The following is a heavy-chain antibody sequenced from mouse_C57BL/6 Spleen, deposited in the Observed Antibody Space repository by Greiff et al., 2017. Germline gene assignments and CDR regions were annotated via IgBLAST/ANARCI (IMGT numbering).Heavy chain of an antibody. CDR1: GYTFTDYY. J-gene: IGHJ2*01. Sequence: VQLQQSGPVLVKPGASVKMSCKASGYTFTDYYMNWVKQSHGKSLEWIGVINPYNGGTSYNQKFKGKATLTVDKSSSTAYMELNSLTSEDSAVYYCANHYRYFDYWGQGTTLTVSS. V-gene: IGHV1-19*01. CDR2: INPYNGGT. CDR3: ANHYRYFDY. D-gene: IGHD5-5*01.